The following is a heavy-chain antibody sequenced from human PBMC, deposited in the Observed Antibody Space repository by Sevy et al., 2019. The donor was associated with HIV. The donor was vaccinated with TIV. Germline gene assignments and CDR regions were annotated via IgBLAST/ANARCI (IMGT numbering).Heavy chain of an antibody. J-gene: IGHJ6*02. D-gene: IGHD1-7*01. V-gene: IGHV1-2*06. CDR2: VYPYSGGT. Sequence: ASVKVSCKASGYTFTGDYLHWVRQAPGQGLEWMGRVYPYSGGTNYAQKFQGRVTMTRDTSISTAYMELSRLRSDDTAIYYCARDTSGGTTNSGMDVWGQGTMVTVSS. CDR1: GYTFTGDY. CDR3: ARDTSGGTTNSGMDV.